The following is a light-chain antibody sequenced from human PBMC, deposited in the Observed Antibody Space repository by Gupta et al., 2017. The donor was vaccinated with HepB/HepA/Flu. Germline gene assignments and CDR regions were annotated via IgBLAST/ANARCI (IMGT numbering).Light chain of an antibody. CDR2: QVS. CDR1: SSDVGSYDF. CDR3: CSYAVGITYV. V-gene: IGLV2-23*02. Sequence: QSALTQPASVSGSPGQSITISCTGTSSDVGSYDFVSWYQQYPGETPKLLIYQVSKRPSGASYRFSGSKSGNTASLTISGLQAEDEADYYCCSYAVGITYVFGTGTKVTVL. J-gene: IGLJ1*01.